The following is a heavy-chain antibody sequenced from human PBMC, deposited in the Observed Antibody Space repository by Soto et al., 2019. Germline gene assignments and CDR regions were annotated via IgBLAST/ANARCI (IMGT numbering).Heavy chain of an antibody. CDR1: GGSISSSNYY. J-gene: IGHJ4*02. D-gene: IGHD4-4*01. V-gene: IGHV4-39*01. Sequence: QLQLQESDPGLVKPSETLSLTCTVSGGSISSSNYYWGWIRQPPGKGLEWIGSTYYSGSTYYNPSLKSRITISLDTSKNQYSLKLSSVTAADTAVYYCASTATTLFHHWGQGNLDTDTS. CDR2: TYYSGST. CDR3: ASTATTLFHH.